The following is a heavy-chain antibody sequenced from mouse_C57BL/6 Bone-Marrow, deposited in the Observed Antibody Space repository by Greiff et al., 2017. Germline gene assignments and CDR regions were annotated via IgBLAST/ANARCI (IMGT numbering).Heavy chain of an antibody. Sequence: VQLQQSGPALVKPGASVKISCKASGYTFTDYYMNWVKQSHGKSLEWIGDINPNNGGTSYNQKFKGKATLTVDKSSSTAYMERRSLTSEYSAVYYCARDHYYGSSYDDSDYWGQGTSLTVSS. CDR2: INPNNGGT. V-gene: IGHV1-26*01. D-gene: IGHD1-1*01. J-gene: IGHJ2*02. CDR3: ARDHYYGSSYDDSDY. CDR1: GYTFTDYY.